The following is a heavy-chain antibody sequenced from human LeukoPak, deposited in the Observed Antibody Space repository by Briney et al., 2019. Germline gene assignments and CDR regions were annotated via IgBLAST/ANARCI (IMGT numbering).Heavy chain of an antibody. J-gene: IGHJ3*02. CDR2: IYYSGST. D-gene: IGHD3-22*01. CDR3: ARQITTYYYDSSGYAFDI. V-gene: IGHV4-39*01. CDR1: GGSISSSSYY. Sequence: SETLSLTCTASGGSISSSSYYWGWIRQPPGKGLEWIGSIYYSGSTYYNPSLKSRVTISVDTSKNQFSLKLSSVTAADTAVYYCARQITTYYYDSSGYAFDIWGQGTMVTVSS.